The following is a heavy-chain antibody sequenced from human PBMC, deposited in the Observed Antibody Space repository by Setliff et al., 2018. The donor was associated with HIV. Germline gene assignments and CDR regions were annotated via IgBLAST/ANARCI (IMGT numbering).Heavy chain of an antibody. CDR3: ARYKWNNWIFGWFDP. D-gene: IGHD1-20*01. V-gene: IGHV3-33*08. Sequence: PGGSLRLSCAASGFTFSGNWMSWVRQAPGKGLEWVAFIRLDGSDKFYADSVKGRFTISRDNSKNSLYLQMNSLRAEDTAVYYCARYKWNNWIFGWFDPWGQGTQVTVSS. CDR1: GFTFSGNW. J-gene: IGHJ5*02. CDR2: IRLDGSDK.